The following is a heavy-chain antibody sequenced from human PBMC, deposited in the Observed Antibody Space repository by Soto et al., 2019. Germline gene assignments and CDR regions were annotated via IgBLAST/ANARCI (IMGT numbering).Heavy chain of an antibody. D-gene: IGHD3-3*01. CDR1: GFTFSSYG. Sequence: VQLVESGGGVVQPGRSLRLSCAASGFTFSSYGMHWVRQAPGKGLEWVAVIWYDGSNKYYADSVKGRFTISRDNSKNTLYLQMNSLRAEDTAVYYCARDQIFGVVNTFDYWGQGTLVTVSS. J-gene: IGHJ4*02. CDR2: IWYDGSNK. CDR3: ARDQIFGVVNTFDY. V-gene: IGHV3-33*01.